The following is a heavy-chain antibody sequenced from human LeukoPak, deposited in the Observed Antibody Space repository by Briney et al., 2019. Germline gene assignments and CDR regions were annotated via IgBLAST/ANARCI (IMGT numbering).Heavy chain of an antibody. CDR3: ARDCGGDCSQHIVDY. CDR2: LSGSGSST. CDR1: GGSIRSSYYY. D-gene: IGHD2-21*02. Sequence: PSETLSLTCTVSGGSIRSSYYYWGWIRQPPGKGLEWVSGLSGSGSSTDYADSVKGRFTISRDNSKSTLWQQMNSLRAEDTAVYNCARDCGGDCSQHIVDYWGQGTLVTVSS. V-gene: IGHV3-23*01. J-gene: IGHJ4*02.